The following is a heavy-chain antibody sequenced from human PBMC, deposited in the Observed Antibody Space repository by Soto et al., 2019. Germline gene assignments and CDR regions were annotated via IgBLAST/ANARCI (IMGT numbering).Heavy chain of an antibody. J-gene: IGHJ4*02. CDR2: IFHDGTA. CDR3: ARLVYDTRLNYMYFDF. CDR1: GVSISSGNW. Sequence: QVKLQESGPGLATPSGTLSLTCAVSGVSISSGNWWTWVRQSPQRGLEYIGEIFHDGTANYYPSFERRVAISVDTSKHQFSLKLTSVTAADTAIYFCARLVYDTRLNYMYFDFWGQGTLVTVSS. D-gene: IGHD3-10*01. V-gene: IGHV4-4*02.